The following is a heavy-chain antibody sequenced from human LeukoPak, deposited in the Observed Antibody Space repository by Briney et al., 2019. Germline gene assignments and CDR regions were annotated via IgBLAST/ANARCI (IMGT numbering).Heavy chain of an antibody. J-gene: IGHJ3*02. D-gene: IGHD4-17*01. CDR3: ARQNYGDYEDAFDI. CDR1: GGSISSGDYY. V-gene: IGHV4-30-4*08. Sequence: SQTLSLTCTVSGGSISSGDYYWSWIRQPPGKGLEWIGYIYYSGSTYYNPSLKSRVTISVDTSKNQFSLKLSSVTAADTAVYYCARQNYGDYEDAFDIWGQGTMVTVSS. CDR2: IYYSGST.